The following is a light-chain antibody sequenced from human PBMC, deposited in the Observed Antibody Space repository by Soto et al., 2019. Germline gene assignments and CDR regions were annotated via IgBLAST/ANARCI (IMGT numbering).Light chain of an antibody. CDR3: SSYTSSSTHYVV. CDR1: SSDVGGYNY. CDR2: EVS. Sequence: QSALTQPASVSGSPGQSITISCTGTSSDVGGYNYVSWYQQHPGKAPKLMIYEVSNRPSGVSNRFSGSKSGNTASLTISGLQAEDEDDYYCSSYTSSSTHYVVFGGGTKVTVL. J-gene: IGLJ2*01. V-gene: IGLV2-14*01.